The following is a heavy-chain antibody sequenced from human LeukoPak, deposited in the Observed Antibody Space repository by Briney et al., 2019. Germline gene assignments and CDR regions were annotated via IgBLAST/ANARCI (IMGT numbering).Heavy chain of an antibody. CDR3: AGTRGYSYGYSDY. CDR2: IIPILGIA. D-gene: IGHD5-18*01. J-gene: IGHJ4*03. Sequence: SVKVSCKASGGTFSSYAISWVRQAPGQGLEWMGRIIPILGIANYAQKFQGRVTITADKSTSTAYMELSSLRSEDTAVYYCAGTRGYSYGYSDYWGQGNTVTVSS. CDR1: GGTFSSYA. V-gene: IGHV1-69*04.